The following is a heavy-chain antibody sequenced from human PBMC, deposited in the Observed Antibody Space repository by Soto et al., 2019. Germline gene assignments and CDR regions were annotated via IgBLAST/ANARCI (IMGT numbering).Heavy chain of an antibody. CDR3: AKGEAVAGTGYYFDY. Sequence: EVQLLESGGGLVQPGGSLRLSCAASGFTFSSYAVNWVRQAPGKGLECVSGISGSGGSTYYADSVKGRFTISRDNYKNTLYLQMNSVRAEDTALYYCAKGEAVAGTGYYFDYWGQGTLVTVSS. V-gene: IGHV3-23*01. CDR1: GFTFSSYA. CDR2: ISGSGGST. D-gene: IGHD6-19*01. J-gene: IGHJ4*02.